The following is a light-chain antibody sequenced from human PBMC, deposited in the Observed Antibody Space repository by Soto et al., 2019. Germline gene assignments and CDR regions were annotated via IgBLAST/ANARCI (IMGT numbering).Light chain of an antibody. CDR3: QHYGTSPLFI. CDR2: GAS. Sequence: EIVLTQSPGTLSLSPGERATLSCRASQSVSSGYLAWYQQKPGQAPRLLIYGASSRATGIPDRFSGSGSGTDFTLTISRLEPEDFAVYYCQHYGTSPLFIFGPGTIVDIK. V-gene: IGKV3-20*01. J-gene: IGKJ3*01. CDR1: QSVSSGY.